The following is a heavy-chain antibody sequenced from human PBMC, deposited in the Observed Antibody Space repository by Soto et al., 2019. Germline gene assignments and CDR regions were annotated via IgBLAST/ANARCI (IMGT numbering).Heavy chain of an antibody. CDR1: GYTFTSYA. V-gene: IGHV1-3*01. CDR3: AKDRMNWNYLYNGFDP. J-gene: IGHJ5*02. Sequence: ASVKVSCKASGYTFTSYAMHWVRQAPGQRLEWMGWINAGNGNTKYSQKFQGRVTITRDTSASTAYMELSSLRSEDTAVYYCAKDRMNWNYLYNGFDPWGQGTLVTVSS. CDR2: INAGNGNT. D-gene: IGHD1-7*01.